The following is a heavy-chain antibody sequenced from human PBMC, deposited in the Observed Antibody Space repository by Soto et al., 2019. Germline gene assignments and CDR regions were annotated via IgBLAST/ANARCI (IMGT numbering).Heavy chain of an antibody. CDR2: IYYSGST. D-gene: IGHD3-10*01. CDR1: GGSVSSGSYY. V-gene: IGHV4-61*01. Sequence: QVQLQESGPGLVKPSETLSLTCTVSGGSVSSGSYYWSWIRQPPGKGLEWIGYIYYSGSTNYNPSLKSRVTISVDTSKNQFSLKLSSVTAADTAVYYCARESMYYYGSGSYAQYFDYWGQGTLVTVSS. J-gene: IGHJ4*02. CDR3: ARESMYYYGSGSYAQYFDY.